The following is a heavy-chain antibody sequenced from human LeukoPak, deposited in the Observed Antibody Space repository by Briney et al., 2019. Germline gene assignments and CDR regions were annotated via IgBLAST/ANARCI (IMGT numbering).Heavy chain of an antibody. D-gene: IGHD3-16*01. CDR1: GFVFSSYW. J-gene: IGHJ4*02. Sequence: GGSLRLSCAASGFVFSSYWMHWVRQAPGKGLEWVAVISYDGSNKYYADSVKGRFTISRDNSKNTLYLQMNSLRAEDTAVYYCAKSTLLGYYFDYWGQGTLVTVSS. CDR2: ISYDGSNK. V-gene: IGHV3-30*18. CDR3: AKSTLLGYYFDY.